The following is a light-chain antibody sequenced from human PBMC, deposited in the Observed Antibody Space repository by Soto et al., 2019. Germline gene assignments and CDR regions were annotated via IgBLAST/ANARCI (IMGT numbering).Light chain of an antibody. CDR1: PSVSSYY. V-gene: IGKV3-20*01. CDR2: AAS. J-gene: IGKJ1*01. CDR3: HQYGNSPQT. Sequence: EIVLTQSPGTLSLSPGERATLSWRASPSVSSYYLAWYQQKPGQAPRLLIYAASSRATGIPDRFSGSGSGTVFTLTINILEPDDFAVYYCHQYGNSPQTFGQGTKVDIK.